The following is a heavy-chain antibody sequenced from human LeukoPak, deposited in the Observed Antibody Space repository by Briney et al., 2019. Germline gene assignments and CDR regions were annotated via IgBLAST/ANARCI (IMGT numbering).Heavy chain of an antibody. CDR2: ISYDGSNK. V-gene: IGHV3-30*04. Sequence: PGRSLRLSCAASGFTFSSYAMHWVRQAPGKGLEWVAVISYDGSNKYYADSVKGRFTISRDNSKNTLYLQMNSLRAEDTAVYYCARDRYYGSGSYPEYWGQGTLVTVSS. CDR1: GFTFSSYA. J-gene: IGHJ4*02. CDR3: ARDRYYGSGSYPEY. D-gene: IGHD3-10*01.